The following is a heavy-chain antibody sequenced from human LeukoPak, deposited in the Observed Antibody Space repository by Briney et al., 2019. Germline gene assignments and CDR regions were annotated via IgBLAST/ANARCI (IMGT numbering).Heavy chain of an antibody. CDR2: IWYDGSNK. CDR3: ARDPRGLLPAGDDAFDL. J-gene: IGHJ3*01. CDR1: GYTFSSSG. Sequence: GGSLRLSCAASGYTFSSSGMHWVRQAPDKGVGWVALIWYDGSNKHYAHSVKDRFTNARDNSKNTLYLQMNSPTAEDTAGYYCARDPRGLLPAGDDAFDLWGKETMVTVSS. V-gene: IGHV3-33*01. D-gene: IGHD2-2*01.